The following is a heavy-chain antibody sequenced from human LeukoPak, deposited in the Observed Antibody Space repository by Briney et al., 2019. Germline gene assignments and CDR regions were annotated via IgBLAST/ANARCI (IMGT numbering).Heavy chain of an antibody. Sequence: GGSLRLSCAASGFTFSSYSMNWVRQAPGKGPEWVSYISSSSSTICYADSVKGRFTISRDNAKNSLYLQMNSLRAEDTAVYYCARAGSGWYHYYYYYMDVWGKGTTVTVSS. CDR3: ARAGSGWYHYYYYYMDV. CDR2: ISSSSSTI. J-gene: IGHJ6*03. V-gene: IGHV3-48*01. D-gene: IGHD6-19*01. CDR1: GFTFSSYS.